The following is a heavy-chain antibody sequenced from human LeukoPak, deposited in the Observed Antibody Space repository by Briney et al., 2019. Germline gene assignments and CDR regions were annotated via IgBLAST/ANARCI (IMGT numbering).Heavy chain of an antibody. Sequence: SETLSLTCTVSGGSISSFYWSWIRQPPGKGLEWIGYIYYSGSTNYNPSLKSRVTISVDTSKNQFSLKLSSVTAADTAVYYCARGGYYYYYMDVWGKGTTVTISS. CDR2: IYYSGST. V-gene: IGHV4-59*08. D-gene: IGHD3-16*01. CDR1: GGSISSFY. J-gene: IGHJ6*03. CDR3: ARGGYYYYYMDV.